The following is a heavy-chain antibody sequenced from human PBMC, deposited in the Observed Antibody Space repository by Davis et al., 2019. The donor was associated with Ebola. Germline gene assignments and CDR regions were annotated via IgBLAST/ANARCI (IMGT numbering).Heavy chain of an antibody. J-gene: IGHJ2*01. CDR3: VRPGGPLKWYFDL. D-gene: IGHD3-16*01. Sequence: SETLSLTCAVYGGSFSGYYWSWIRQPPGKGLEWIGEINHSGSTNYNPSLKSRVTISVDTSKNQFSLNLNSVTAADTAVYYCVRPGGPLKWYFDLWGRGTLVTVSS. CDR1: GGSFSGYY. V-gene: IGHV4-34*01. CDR2: INHSGST.